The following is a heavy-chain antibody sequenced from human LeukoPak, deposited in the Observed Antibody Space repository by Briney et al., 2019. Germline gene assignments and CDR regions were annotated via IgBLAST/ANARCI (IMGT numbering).Heavy chain of an antibody. CDR2: IKSNTNGGTS. V-gene: IGHV3-15*07. CDR1: GFTFTNAW. D-gene: IGHD6-19*01. CDR3: TTHSVTVTGTHF. Sequence: GGSLRLSCVASGFTFTNAWMTWVSQSPGMGLEWVGRIKSNTNGGTSDYAAPVKGRFTISRDDSKNTLYLQMNSLKPEDTAMYYCTTHSVTVTGTHFWGQGALVTVSS. J-gene: IGHJ4*01.